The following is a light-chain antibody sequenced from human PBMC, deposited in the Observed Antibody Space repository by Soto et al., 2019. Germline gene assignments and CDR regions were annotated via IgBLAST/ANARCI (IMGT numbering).Light chain of an antibody. CDR1: RSDVGDYNY. CDR3: SSYTGTYTYV. CDR2: EVS. Sequence: QSALTQPASVSRSPGQSITISCTGTRSDVGDYNYVSWYQQHPGRVPKLLIYEVSDRPSGVSNRFSGSKSGNTASLTISGLQAEDEAHYYCSSYTGTYTYVFGTGTKVTVL. J-gene: IGLJ1*01. V-gene: IGLV2-14*01.